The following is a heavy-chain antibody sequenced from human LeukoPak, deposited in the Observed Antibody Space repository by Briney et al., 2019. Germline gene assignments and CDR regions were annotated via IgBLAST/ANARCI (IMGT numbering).Heavy chain of an antibody. CDR1: GFTFSSYG. Sequence: GGSLRLSCAASGFTFSSYGMHWVRQAPGKGLEWVAVISYDGSNKYYADSVKGRFTISRDNSKNSLDLQMNSLRVEDTAVYYCAKVAKYYYGSETYYFFEHWGQGTPVTASS. V-gene: IGHV3-30*18. D-gene: IGHD3-10*01. CDR2: ISYDGSNK. J-gene: IGHJ4*02. CDR3: AKVAKYYYGSETYYFFEH.